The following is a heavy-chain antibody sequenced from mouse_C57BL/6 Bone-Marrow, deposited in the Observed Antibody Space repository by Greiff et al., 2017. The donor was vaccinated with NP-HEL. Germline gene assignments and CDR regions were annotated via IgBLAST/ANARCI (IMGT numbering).Heavy chain of an antibody. J-gene: IGHJ3*01. CDR3: ATQGYYYGRFAY. CDR2: ISSGGSYT. CDR1: GFTFSSYG. V-gene: IGHV5-6*01. D-gene: IGHD1-1*01. Sequence: EVKLVESGGDLVKPGGSLKLSCAASGFTFSSYGMSWVRQTPDKRLEWVATISSGGSYTYYPDSVKGRFTISRDNAKNTLYLQMSSLKSEDTAMYYCATQGYYYGRFAYWGQGTLVTVSA.